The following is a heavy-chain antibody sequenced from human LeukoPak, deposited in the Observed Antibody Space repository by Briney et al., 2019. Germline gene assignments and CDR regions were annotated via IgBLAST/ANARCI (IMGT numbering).Heavy chain of an antibody. D-gene: IGHD5-12*01. Sequence: GGSLRLPCAASGFIVSYNYMSWVRQPPGKGLEWVSIIYSDGSTYHADSVKGRFTISRDYSKNTVDLQMNSLRVEDTAVYYCARGMVATGTWGQGTLVTVSS. CDR2: IYSDGST. CDR3: ARGMVATGT. V-gene: IGHV3-66*02. J-gene: IGHJ5*02. CDR1: GFIVSYNY.